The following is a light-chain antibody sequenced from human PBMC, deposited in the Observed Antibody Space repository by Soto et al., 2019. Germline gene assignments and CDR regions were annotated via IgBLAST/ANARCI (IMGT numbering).Light chain of an antibody. CDR2: DDN. Sequence: QSVLTQPPSVSAAPGQKVSISCSGSSSNIGNNSVAWYQHLPGTAPKLLIYDDNKRLSGIPDRFSGSKSGTSATLGITGLQTGDEADYSCGTWDTGLTPRGVFGTGTKVTVL. J-gene: IGLJ1*01. CDR1: SSNIGNNS. V-gene: IGLV1-51*01. CDR3: GTWDTGLTPRGV.